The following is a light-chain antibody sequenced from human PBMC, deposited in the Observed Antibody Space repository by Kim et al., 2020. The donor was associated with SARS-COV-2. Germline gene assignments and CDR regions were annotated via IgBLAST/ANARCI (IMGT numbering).Light chain of an antibody. V-gene: IGKV3-20*01. CDR3: QQYGSSPKIT. CDR2: AAS. Sequence: IALTQSPATLSLSPGEGATLSCRAARSLSHSHLAWYQQKPGQPPRLLIYAASIRATGIPDRFSGSGSGTDFTLTINRLQPEDSAVYYCQQYGSSPKITFGPGTRLEIK. CDR1: RSLSHSH. J-gene: IGKJ5*01.